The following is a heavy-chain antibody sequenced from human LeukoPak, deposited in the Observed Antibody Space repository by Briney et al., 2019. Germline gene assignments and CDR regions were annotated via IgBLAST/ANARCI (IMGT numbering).Heavy chain of an antibody. CDR2: IRYDGSNK. J-gene: IGHJ4*02. CDR1: GFTFSSYG. V-gene: IGHV3-30*02. Sequence: GGSLRLSCAASGFTFSSYGMHWVRQAPGKGLEWVAFIRYDGSNKYYADSVKGRFTISRDNSKNTLYLQMNSLRAEDTAVYYCARDQGYYGSGSSLGYWGQGTLVTVSS. CDR3: ARDQGYYGSGSSLGY. D-gene: IGHD3-10*01.